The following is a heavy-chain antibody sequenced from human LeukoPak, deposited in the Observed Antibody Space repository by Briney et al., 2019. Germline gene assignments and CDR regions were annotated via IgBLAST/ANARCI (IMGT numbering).Heavy chain of an antibody. CDR2: INPSGGST. V-gene: IGHV1-46*01. D-gene: IGHD2-2*01. CDR3: ARDRKGTWDIVVVPAAKNWFDP. Sequence: ASVKVSCKASGYTFTSYYMHWVRQAPGQGLEWMGIINPSGGSTSYAQKFQGRVTMTRDTSTSTVYMELSSLRSEDTAAYYCARDRKGTWDIVVVPAAKNWFDPWGQGTLVTVSS. CDR1: GYTFTSYY. J-gene: IGHJ5*02.